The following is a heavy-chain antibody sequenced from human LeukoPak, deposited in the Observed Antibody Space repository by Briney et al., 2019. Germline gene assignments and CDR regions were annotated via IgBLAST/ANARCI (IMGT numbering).Heavy chain of an antibody. Sequence: QPGGSLRLSCAASGFTFTSYAMTWVRQAPGKGLEWVSSISARGSSKYYADSVRGRFTISRDNSKNTLYLQMNSLRAEDTAVYYCAKDLVSYYDSSGYDYWGQGTLVTVSS. V-gene: IGHV3-23*01. CDR2: ISARGSSK. CDR1: GFTFTSYA. D-gene: IGHD3-22*01. J-gene: IGHJ4*02. CDR3: AKDLVSYYDSSGYDY.